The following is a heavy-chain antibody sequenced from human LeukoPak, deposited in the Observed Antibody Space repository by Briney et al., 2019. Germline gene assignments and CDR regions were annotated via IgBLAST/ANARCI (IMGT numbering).Heavy chain of an antibody. CDR2: INPNSGGT. CDR1: GYTFTGYY. CDR3: ARIKVHSSGWFHSYYFDY. D-gene: IGHD6-19*01. J-gene: IGHJ4*02. Sequence: ASVKVSCKASGYTFTGYYMHWVRQAPGQGLEWMGWINPNSGGTNYAQKFQGRVTMTRDTSISTAYMELSRLRSDDTAVYYCARIKVHSSGWFHSYYFDYWGQGTLVTVSS. V-gene: IGHV1-2*02.